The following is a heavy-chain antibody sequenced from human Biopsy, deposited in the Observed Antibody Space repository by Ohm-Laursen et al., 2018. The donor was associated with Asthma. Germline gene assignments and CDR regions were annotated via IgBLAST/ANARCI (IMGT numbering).Heavy chain of an antibody. CDR3: ARDVDLRSVY. D-gene: IGHD2-15*01. CDR1: GFTFSTSC. CDR2: IKEDGSEK. Sequence: SLRLSCAASGFTFSTSCMTWVRQAPGKGLEWGANIKEDGSEKNYVDSVKGRFTISRDNGKNSLYLQMNSLRAEDTAVYYCARDVDLRSVYWGRGTLVTVSS. J-gene: IGHJ4*02. V-gene: IGHV3-7*05.